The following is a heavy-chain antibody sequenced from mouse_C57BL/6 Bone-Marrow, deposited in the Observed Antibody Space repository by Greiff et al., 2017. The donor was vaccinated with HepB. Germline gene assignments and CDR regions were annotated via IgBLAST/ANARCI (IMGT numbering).Heavy chain of an antibody. J-gene: IGHJ2*01. CDR2: IDPSDSYT. V-gene: IGHV1-69*01. CDR1: GYTFTSYW. CDR3: ASGGYDYDEDFDY. D-gene: IGHD2-4*01. Sequence: QVQLKQPGAELVMPGASVKLSCKASGYTFTSYWMHWVKQRPGQGLEWIGEIDPSDSYTNYNQKFKGKSTLTVDKSSSTAYMQLSSLTSEDSAVYYCASGGYDYDEDFDYWGQGTTLTVSS.